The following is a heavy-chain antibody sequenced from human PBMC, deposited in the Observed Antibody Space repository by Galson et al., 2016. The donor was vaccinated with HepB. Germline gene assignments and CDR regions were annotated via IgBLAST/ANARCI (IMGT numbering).Heavy chain of an antibody. V-gene: IGHV3-33*01. CDR2: MWFDGSNP. CDR1: GFTLSDCG. Sequence: SLRLSCAASGFTLSDCGMHWVRQAPGKGLEWVAVMWFDGSNPYFADSLKGRFTISRDTSKNTLYLEMDSLRAEDTAVYYCATDGGADWLLDHFDNWGHGTLVTVAS. CDR3: ATDGGADWLLDHFDN. J-gene: IGHJ4*01. D-gene: IGHD3-9*01.